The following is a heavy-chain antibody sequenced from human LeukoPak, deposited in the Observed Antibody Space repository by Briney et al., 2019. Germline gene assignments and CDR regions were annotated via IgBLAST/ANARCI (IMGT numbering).Heavy chain of an antibody. Sequence: SETLSLTCAVYGGSFSGYYWRWIRQPPGKGLEWIGEINHSGSTNYNPSLKSRVTISVDTSKNQFSLKLSSVTAADTAVHYCARVPYYYDSSGYYPFDYWGQGTLVTVSS. D-gene: IGHD3-22*01. CDR1: GGSFSGYY. CDR2: INHSGST. V-gene: IGHV4-34*01. CDR3: ARVPYYYDSSGYYPFDY. J-gene: IGHJ4*02.